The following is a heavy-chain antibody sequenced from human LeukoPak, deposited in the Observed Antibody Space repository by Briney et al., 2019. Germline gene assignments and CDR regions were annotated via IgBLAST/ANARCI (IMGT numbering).Heavy chain of an antibody. Sequence: SETLSLTCTASGGSISSSSYYWGWIRQPPGKGLEWIGSIYYSGSTYYNPSLKSRVTISVDTSKNQFSLKLSSVTAADTAVYYCARLLSDTAMVIYYFDYWGQGTLVTVSS. CDR1: GGSISSSSYY. D-gene: IGHD5-18*01. J-gene: IGHJ4*02. V-gene: IGHV4-39*01. CDR3: ARLLSDTAMVIYYFDY. CDR2: IYYSGST.